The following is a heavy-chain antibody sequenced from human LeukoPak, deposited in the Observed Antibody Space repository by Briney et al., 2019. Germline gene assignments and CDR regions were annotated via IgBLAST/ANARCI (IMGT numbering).Heavy chain of an antibody. V-gene: IGHV4-34*01. D-gene: IGHD6-13*01. Sequence: SETLSLTCAVYGGSFSGYYWSWISQPPGKGLEWIGEINHSGSTNYNPSLKSRVTISVDTSKNQFSLKLSSVTAADTAVYYCARPSSWSNWFDPWGQGTLVTVSS. CDR2: INHSGST. J-gene: IGHJ5*02. CDR3: ARPSSWSNWFDP. CDR1: GGSFSGYY.